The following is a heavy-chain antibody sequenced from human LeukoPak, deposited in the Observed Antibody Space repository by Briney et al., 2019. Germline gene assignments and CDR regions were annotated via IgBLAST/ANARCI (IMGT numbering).Heavy chain of an antibody. CDR3: ARVGRSGWTVDY. CDR2: ISSSSSNI. J-gene: IGHJ4*02. Sequence: HPGGSLRLSCAASGFDFSTYSIAWVRQAPGKGLEWVSYISSSSSNIYHADSVKGRFTISRDNAKNSLHLQMNSLRAEDTAVYYCARVGRSGWTVDYWGQGTLVTVSS. D-gene: IGHD6-19*01. V-gene: IGHV3-48*04. CDR1: GFDFSTYS.